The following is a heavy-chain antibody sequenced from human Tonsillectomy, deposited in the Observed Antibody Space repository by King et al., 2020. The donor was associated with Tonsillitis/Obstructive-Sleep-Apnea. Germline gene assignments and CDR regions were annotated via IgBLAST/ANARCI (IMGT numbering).Heavy chain of an antibody. Sequence: QLVQSGAEVKKPGSSVKVSCKASGGTFSSYAISCVRQAPGQGLEWMGGIIPILGTANYAQKFQGRVTITADESTSTAYMELSSLRSEETAVYYCANYNEWDIYFDYWGQGTLVTVSS. D-gene: IGHD1-1*01. CDR2: IIPILGTA. CDR1: GGTFSSYA. CDR3: ANYNEWDIYFDY. J-gene: IGHJ4*02. V-gene: IGHV1-69*01.